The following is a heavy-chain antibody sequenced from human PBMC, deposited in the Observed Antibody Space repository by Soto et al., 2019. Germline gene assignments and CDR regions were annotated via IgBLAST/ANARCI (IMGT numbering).Heavy chain of an antibody. V-gene: IGHV4-59*08. CDR3: ARNFGL. Sequence: SETLSLTCTVSGGSVSSYYWSWIRQSPGKGLEWIGYIYYSGSTNYNPSLESRVTISVDTSKNLFSLRLTSVTAADTAVYYCARNFGLWGRGTMVTVSS. CDR2: IYYSGST. D-gene: IGHD3-10*01. J-gene: IGHJ3*01. CDR1: GGSVSSYY.